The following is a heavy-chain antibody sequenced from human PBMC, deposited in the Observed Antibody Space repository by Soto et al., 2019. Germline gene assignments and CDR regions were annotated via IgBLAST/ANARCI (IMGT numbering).Heavy chain of an antibody. CDR1: GGSFSAYN. Sequence: PSETLSLTCAVYGGSFSAYNWSWIRQPPGKGLEWIGEINHSGSTNHNPSLKSRVTISVDMSKNQFSLKLSSVTAADTAVYYCAGAASANYYNMRRGMDVWGQGTTVTVSS. CDR3: AGAASANYYNMRRGMDV. CDR2: INHSGST. V-gene: IGHV4-34*01. D-gene: IGHD3-10*01. J-gene: IGHJ6*02.